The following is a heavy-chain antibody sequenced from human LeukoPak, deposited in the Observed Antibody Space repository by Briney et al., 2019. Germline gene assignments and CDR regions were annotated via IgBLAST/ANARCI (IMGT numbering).Heavy chain of an antibody. Sequence: QPGRSLRLSCAASGFTFSSYGMHWVRQAPGKGLEWVAVISYDGRNKYYADSVKGRFTISRDNSKNTLYLQMNSLRTEDTAVYYCASHWAQQVVSDYWGQGTLVTVSS. V-gene: IGHV3-30*03. J-gene: IGHJ4*02. D-gene: IGHD6-13*01. CDR1: GFTFSSYG. CDR3: ASHWAQQVVSDY. CDR2: ISYDGRNK.